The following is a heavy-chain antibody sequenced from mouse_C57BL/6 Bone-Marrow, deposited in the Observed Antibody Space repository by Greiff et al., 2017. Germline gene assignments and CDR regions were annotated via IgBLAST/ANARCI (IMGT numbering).Heavy chain of an antibody. Sequence: VKLQQPGAELVRPGTSVKLSCKASGYTFTSYWMHWVKQRPGQGLEWIGVIDPSDSYTNYNQKFKGKATLTVDTSSSTAYMQLSSLTSEDSAVYYCAGENDYEGVDYWGQGTTLTVSS. V-gene: IGHV1-59*01. CDR1: GYTFTSYW. CDR2: IDPSDSYT. J-gene: IGHJ2*01. D-gene: IGHD2-4*01. CDR3: AGENDYEGVDY.